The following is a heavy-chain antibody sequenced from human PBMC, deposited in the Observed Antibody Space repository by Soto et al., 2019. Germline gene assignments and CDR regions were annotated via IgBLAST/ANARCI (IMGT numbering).Heavy chain of an antibody. CDR3: VSSLNYDFWRDGGRHFYFDY. V-gene: IGHV4-4*02. J-gene: IGHJ4*02. Sequence: QVQLQESGPGLVKPSGTLSLTCAVSGGSISSSYWWNWVRQPPRGGLEWIGKIYHGGTTNYNPSLSNRATISVDKSKNQFSLKLTSVTAADTAVYYCVSSLNYDFWRDGGRHFYFDYWGRGILATVSS. CDR1: GGSISSSYW. CDR2: IYHGGTT. D-gene: IGHD3-3*01.